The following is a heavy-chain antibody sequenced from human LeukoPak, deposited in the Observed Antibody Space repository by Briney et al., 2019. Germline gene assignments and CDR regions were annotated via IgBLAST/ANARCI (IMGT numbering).Heavy chain of an antibody. V-gene: IGHV3-23*01. D-gene: IGHD5-18*01. J-gene: IGHJ6*04. CDR3: AKGLIHTYYYYGMDV. CDR1: GFTFSSYA. CDR2: ISGSGGST. Sequence: PGGSLRLSCAASGFTFSSYAMSWVRQAPGKGLEWVSAISGSGGSTYYADSVKGRFTISRDNSKNTLYLQMNSLRAEDTAVYYCAKGLIHTYYYYGMDVWGKGTTVTVSS.